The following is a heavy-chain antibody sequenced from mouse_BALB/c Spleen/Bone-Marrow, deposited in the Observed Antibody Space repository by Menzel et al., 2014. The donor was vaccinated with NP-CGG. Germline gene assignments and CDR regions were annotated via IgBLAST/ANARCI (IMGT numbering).Heavy chain of an antibody. V-gene: IGHV7-3*02. J-gene: IGHJ4*01. CDR1: GVTFTDYY. Sequence: EVQGVESGGGLVQPGGSLRLSCATSGVTFTDYYMSWVRQPPGKALEWLGFIRNKANGYTTEYSASVKGRFTISRDNSQSILYLQMNTLRAEDSATYYCARDDYYAMDYWGQGTSVTVSP. CDR3: ARDDYYAMDY. CDR2: IRNKANGYTT.